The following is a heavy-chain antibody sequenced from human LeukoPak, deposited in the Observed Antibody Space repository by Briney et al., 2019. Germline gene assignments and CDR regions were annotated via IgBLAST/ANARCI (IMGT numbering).Heavy chain of an antibody. J-gene: IGHJ4*02. CDR1: GFTFNSYW. CDR2: IKPDGSAK. CDR3: ARGPGFLTDY. D-gene: IGHD3-3*01. V-gene: IGHV3-7*01. Sequence: GGSLRLSCAASGFTFNSYWMTWFRQAPGQGLEWVANIKPDGSAKYCVDSVKGRFTISRDNAKNSLHLQMNSLRVEDTAVYYCARGPGFLTDYWGQGTLVTVSS.